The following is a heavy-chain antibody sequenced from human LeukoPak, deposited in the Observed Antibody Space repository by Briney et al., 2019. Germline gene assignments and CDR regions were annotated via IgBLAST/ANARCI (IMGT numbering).Heavy chain of an antibody. CDR3: ARLGTYYDILTGYYPWGAFDY. J-gene: IGHJ4*02. CDR2: IYHSGST. CDR1: GYSISSGYY. V-gene: IGHV4-38-2*02. Sequence: PSETLSLTCTVSGYSISSGYYWGWIRQPPGKGLEWIGSIYHSGSTYYNPSRKSRVTISVDTSKNQFSLKLSSVTAADTAVYYCARLGTYYDILTGYYPWGAFDYWGQGTLVTVSS. D-gene: IGHD3-9*01.